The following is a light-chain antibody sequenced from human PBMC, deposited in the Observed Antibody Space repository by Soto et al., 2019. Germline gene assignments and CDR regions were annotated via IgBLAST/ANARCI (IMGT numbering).Light chain of an antibody. J-gene: IGLJ2*01. CDR3: GTWDSSLSAVV. CDR1: SSNIGKNY. CDR2: DNN. V-gene: IGLV1-51*01. Sequence: QSVLTQPHSGSAAPGPKVTISCSGSSSNIGKNYVSWYQQLPGTAHKLLIYDNNKRPSGIPDRFSGSKSGTSATLGITGLQTGDEADYYCGTWDSSLSAVVFGGGTKLTVL.